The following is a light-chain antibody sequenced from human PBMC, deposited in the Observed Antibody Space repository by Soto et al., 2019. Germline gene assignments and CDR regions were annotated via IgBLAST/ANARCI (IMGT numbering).Light chain of an antibody. Sequence: QSVLTQSSSASASLGSSVKLTCTLSSGHSSYIIAWHQQQPGKAPRYLMKLEGSGSYNKGSGVPDRFSGSSSGADRYLTISNLQSEDEAEYYCETWDSNTYVVFGGETKLTV. CDR2: LEGSGSY. J-gene: IGLJ2*01. CDR3: ETWDSNTYVV. V-gene: IGLV4-60*03. CDR1: SGHSSYI.